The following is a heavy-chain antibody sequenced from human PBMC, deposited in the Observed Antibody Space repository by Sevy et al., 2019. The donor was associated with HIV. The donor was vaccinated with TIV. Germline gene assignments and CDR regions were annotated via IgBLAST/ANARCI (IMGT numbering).Heavy chain of an antibody. D-gene: IGHD3-3*01. V-gene: IGHV3-33*01. J-gene: IGHJ4*02. CDR2: IWFDGSNS. CDR3: ARDLFTLRFLEWYLDY. Sequence: GGSLRLSCAASGFSFSSYGMHWVRQAPGKGLEWVALIWFDGSNSYYADSVKGRFTISRDTSKNTVYLQMNSLRAEDTAVYYCARDLFTLRFLEWYLDYWGQGTLVTVS. CDR1: GFSFSSYG.